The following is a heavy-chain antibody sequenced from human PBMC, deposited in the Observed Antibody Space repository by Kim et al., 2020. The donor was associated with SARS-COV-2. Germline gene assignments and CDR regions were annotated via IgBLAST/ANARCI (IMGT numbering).Heavy chain of an antibody. J-gene: IGHJ5*02. CDR3: ARIKTYYYDSSGLNWFDP. CDR1: GYSFTSYW. CDR2: IYPGDSDT. V-gene: IGHV5-51*01. Sequence: GESLKISCKGSGYSFTSYWIGWVRQMPGKGLEWMGIIYPGDSDTRYSPSFQGQVTISADKSISTAYLQWSSLKASDTAMYYCARIKTYYYDSSGLNWFDPWGQGTLVTVSS. D-gene: IGHD3-22*01.